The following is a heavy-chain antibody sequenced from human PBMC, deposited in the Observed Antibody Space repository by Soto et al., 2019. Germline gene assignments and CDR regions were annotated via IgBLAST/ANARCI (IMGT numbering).Heavy chain of an antibody. CDR2: ISYDGSNK. D-gene: IGHD3-22*01. CDR1: GFTFSSYA. CDR3: ARDQDYYDSSGYYYY. V-gene: IGHV3-30-3*01. J-gene: IGHJ4*02. Sequence: PGGSLRLSCAASGFTFSSYAMHWVRQAPGKGLEWVAVISYDGSNKYYADSVKGRFTISRDNSKNTLYLQMNSLRAEDTAVYYCARDQDYYDSSGYYYYWGQGTLVTVSS.